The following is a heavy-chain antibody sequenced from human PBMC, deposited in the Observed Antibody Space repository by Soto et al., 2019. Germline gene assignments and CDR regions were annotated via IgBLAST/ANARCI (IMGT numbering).Heavy chain of an antibody. J-gene: IGHJ6*03. V-gene: IGHV1-2*04. CDR1: GATFNDYY. D-gene: IGHD5-12*01. CDR3: ARESGGATATLDYYYFYMDV. Sequence: QVQLVQSGAEVKKPGASVTVSGRSSGATFNDYYIHWVRQAPGQGFEWMGWINPNGGVTKYAQKFQGWVSMTRDTSIRTVYMQLSRLRSDDTAVYYCARESGGATATLDYYYFYMDVWGTGTTVTVSS. CDR2: INPNGGVT.